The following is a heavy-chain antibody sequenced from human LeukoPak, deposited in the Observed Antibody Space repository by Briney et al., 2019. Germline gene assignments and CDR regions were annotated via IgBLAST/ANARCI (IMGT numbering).Heavy chain of an antibody. CDR1: GYTLTELS. D-gene: IGHD6-19*01. J-gene: IGHJ4*02. Sequence: ASVKVSCKVSGYTLTELSMHWARQAPGQGLEWMGWINPNSGDRNSAQKFQGRVTMTRGTSISTVYMELSRLGPDDTAVYYCAREGWDQRDTAAFDHWGQGTLVTVSS. CDR3: AREGWDQRDTAAFDH. CDR2: INPNSGDR. V-gene: IGHV1-2*02.